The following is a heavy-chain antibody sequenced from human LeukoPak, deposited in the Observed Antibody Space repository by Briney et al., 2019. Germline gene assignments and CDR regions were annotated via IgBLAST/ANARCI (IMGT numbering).Heavy chain of an antibody. D-gene: IGHD3-9*01. J-gene: IGHJ4*02. CDR2: MWPGDSDT. V-gene: IGHV5-51*01. CDR3: ARSDILTGSLPYY. CDR1: GYNFTNYW. Sequence: GESLQISCKGSGYNFTNYWIGWVRQMPGKGLEWMGIMWPGDSDTRYNPSFQGQVTTSVDKSISTAYLQWSSLEASDTAMYYCARSDILTGSLPYYWGQGTLVTVSS.